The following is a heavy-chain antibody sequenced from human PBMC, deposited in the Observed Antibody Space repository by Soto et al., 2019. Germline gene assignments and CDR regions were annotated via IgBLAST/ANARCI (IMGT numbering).Heavy chain of an antibody. J-gene: IGHJ3*02. CDR1: GFTFSSYG. Sequence: GGSLRLSCAASGFTFSSYGMHWVRQAPGKGLEWVAVISYDGSNKYYADSVKGRFTISRDNSKNTLYLKMNSLRAEDTAVYYCARDTAVFDAFDIWGQGTMVTVSS. CDR3: ARDTAVFDAFDI. V-gene: IGHV3-30*03. CDR2: ISYDGSNK.